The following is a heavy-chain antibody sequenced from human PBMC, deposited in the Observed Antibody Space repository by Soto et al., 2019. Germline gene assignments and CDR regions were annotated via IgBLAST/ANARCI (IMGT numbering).Heavy chain of an antibody. V-gene: IGHV3-21*01. CDR2: ISGTDDYT. CDR3: ARDLTTVVTPDDY. J-gene: IGHJ4*02. D-gene: IGHD4-17*01. Sequence: GGSLRLSCAASGFTFSNFAMTWVRQAPGAGLEWVSSISGTDDYTYYADSVKGRFTISRDNAKNSLYLQMNSLRAEDTAVYYCARDLTTVVTPDDYWGQGTLVTVSS. CDR1: GFTFSNFA.